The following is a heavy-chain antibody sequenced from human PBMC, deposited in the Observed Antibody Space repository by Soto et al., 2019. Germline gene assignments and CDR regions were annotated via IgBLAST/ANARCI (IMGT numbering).Heavy chain of an antibody. J-gene: IGHJ4*02. CDR3: ARIPDVYWVVPATEWVWFDY. CDR1: GFSLSNARMG. Sequence: QVTLKESGPVLVKPTETLTLTCTVSGFSLSNARMGVSWIRQPPGKALEWLAHIFSNDEKSYSTSLKSRLTISKDTSKSQVVLTMTNMDPVDTATYYCARIPDVYWVVPATEWVWFDYWGQGTLVTVSS. D-gene: IGHD2-2*01. V-gene: IGHV2-26*01. CDR2: IFSNDEK.